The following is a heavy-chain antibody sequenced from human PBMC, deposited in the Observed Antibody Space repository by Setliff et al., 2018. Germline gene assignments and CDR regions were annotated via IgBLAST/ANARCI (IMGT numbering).Heavy chain of an antibody. D-gene: IGHD1-1*01. J-gene: IGHJ6*03. CDR3: ARANKKLDYYYYYYMDV. V-gene: IGHV4-4*07. CDR2: IYVTEST. CDR1: GDSISNYY. Sequence: PSETLSLTCTVSGDSISNYYWNWIRQPAGKGLEWIGRIYVTESTKYNPSLKSRVTLSIDTSKNQFSLKLSSVTAADAALYYCARANKKLDYYYYYYMDVWGTGTAVTVSS.